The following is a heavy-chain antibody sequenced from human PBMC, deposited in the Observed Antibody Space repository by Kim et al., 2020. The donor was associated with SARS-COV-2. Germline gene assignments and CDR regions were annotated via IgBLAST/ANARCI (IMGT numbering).Heavy chain of an antibody. J-gene: IGHJ4*02. CDR2: IYYSGST. V-gene: IGHV4-39*01. D-gene: IGHD3-22*01. Sequence: SETLSLTCTVSGDSITSGSYYWGWIRQPPGKGLEWIGSIYYSGSTYYNPSLKSPVTISVDTSTNQFSLKLTSVTAADAAVYYCASHYDSSGYLYYFDFWGQGTLVTVSS. CDR3: ASHYDSSGYLYYFDF. CDR1: GDSITSGSYY.